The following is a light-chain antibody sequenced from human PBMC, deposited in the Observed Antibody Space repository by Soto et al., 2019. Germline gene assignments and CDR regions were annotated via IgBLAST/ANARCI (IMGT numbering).Light chain of an antibody. Sequence: EIVLTQSPGTLSLSPGERATLSCRASESVRDGYFAWYQQKPGQATSLLIYDTSSRATGIPDRFSGSGSGTDFALTISRVEPEDCEMYFCQQYGSSPGTFGQGTKVEI. V-gene: IGKV3-20*01. CDR3: QQYGSSPGT. CDR1: ESVRDGY. J-gene: IGKJ1*01. CDR2: DTS.